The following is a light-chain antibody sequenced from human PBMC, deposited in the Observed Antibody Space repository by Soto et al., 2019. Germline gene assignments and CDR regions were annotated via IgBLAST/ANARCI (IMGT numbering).Light chain of an antibody. V-gene: IGKV3-20*01. CDR2: DTS. CDR1: QTLSNSF. Sequence: EIVLTQSPGTLSLSPGERATLSCRASQTLSNSFIVWYQQKPGQAPRLLIYDTSSRATGVPDRYSASGSGTDFTLTISRLEPEDFAVFFCQQYGTSEIIFGQGTRLEIK. J-gene: IGKJ5*01. CDR3: QQYGTSEII.